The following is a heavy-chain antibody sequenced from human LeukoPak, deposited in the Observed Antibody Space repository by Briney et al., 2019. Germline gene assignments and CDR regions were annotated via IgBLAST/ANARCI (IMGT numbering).Heavy chain of an antibody. D-gene: IGHD5-18*01. Sequence: PSETLSLTCTVSGGSISSSYWSWIRQPPGKGLEWIAYIYYSGSTDYNPSLKSRVTISVDTSKNQFSLKLSSVTAADTAVYYCARGALDTAIADYWGQGTLVTVSS. CDR2: IYYSGST. CDR1: GGSISSSY. CDR3: ARGALDTAIADY. J-gene: IGHJ4*02. V-gene: IGHV4-59*01.